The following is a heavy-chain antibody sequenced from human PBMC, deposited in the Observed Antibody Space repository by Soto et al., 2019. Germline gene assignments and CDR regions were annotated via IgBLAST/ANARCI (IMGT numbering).Heavy chain of an antibody. CDR2: ISYDGSNK. CDR1: GFTFSSYA. V-gene: IGHV3-30-3*01. Sequence: QVQLVESGGGVVQPGRSLRLSCAASGFTFSSYAMHWVRQAPGKGLEWVAVISYDGSNKYYADSVKGRFTISRDNSKNTLYLQMNSLRAEDTAVYYCARDNDYWGQGTLVTVSS. CDR3: ARDNDY. J-gene: IGHJ4*02.